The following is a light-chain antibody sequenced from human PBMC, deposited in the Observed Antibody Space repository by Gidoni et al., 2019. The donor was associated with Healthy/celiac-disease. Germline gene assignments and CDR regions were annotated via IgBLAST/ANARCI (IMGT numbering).Light chain of an antibody. J-gene: IGLJ2*01. CDR3: QAWDSSTGGVV. CDR2: QDS. CDR1: KLGDKY. V-gene: IGLV3-1*01. Sequence: SYALTQPPSVSVSPGQTASITCSGDKLGDKYACWYQQKPGQSPVLVIYQDSKRPSGIPERFSGSNSGNTATLTISGTQAMDEADYYCQAWDSSTGGVVFGGGTKLTVL.